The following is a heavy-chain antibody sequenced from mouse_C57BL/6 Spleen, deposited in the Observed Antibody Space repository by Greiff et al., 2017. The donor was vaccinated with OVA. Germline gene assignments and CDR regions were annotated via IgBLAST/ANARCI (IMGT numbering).Heavy chain of an antibody. CDR3: ARNRITTVVGDAMDY. V-gene: IGHV1-64*01. D-gene: IGHD1-1*01. Sequence: VQLQQPGAELVKPGASVKLSCKASGYTFTSYWMHWVKQRPGQGLEWIGMIHTNSGSTNYNEKFKSKATLTVDKSSGAAYMQLSRLTSEDSAVYYCARNRITTVVGDAMDYWGQGTTVTVAS. CDR2: IHTNSGST. J-gene: IGHJ4*01. CDR1: GYTFTSYW.